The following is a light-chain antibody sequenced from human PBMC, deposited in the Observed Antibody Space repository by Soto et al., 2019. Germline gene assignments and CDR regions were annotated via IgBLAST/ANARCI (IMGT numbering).Light chain of an antibody. CDR1: QDIATY. CDR2: DAS. Sequence: DIQMTQSPSSLSASVGNRVTITCQASQDIATYLNWYQQKPGKAPNLLIYDASNLAAGVPSRFSGSGSGTHFTFTITNLQPEDAATYYCQQYDILPITFGPGTKVDIK. CDR3: QQYDILPIT. J-gene: IGKJ3*01. V-gene: IGKV1-33*01.